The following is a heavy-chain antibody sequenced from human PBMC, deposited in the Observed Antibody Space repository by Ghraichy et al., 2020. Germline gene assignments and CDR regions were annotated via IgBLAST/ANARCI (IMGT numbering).Heavy chain of an antibody. CDR1: GYTFTDYY. J-gene: IGHJ5*02. Sequence: ASVKVSCKASGYTFTDYYIHWVRQAPGQSLQWMGWIRPSSGDTKYTQKFQDRVTMTRDTSITTAYMELSGLTIDDTAVYYCARVPNIVAVTGVQGNWFDPWGQGTLVTVSS. CDR3: ARVPNIVAVTGVQGNWFDP. CDR2: IRPSSGDT. D-gene: IGHD2-21*02. V-gene: IGHV1-2*02.